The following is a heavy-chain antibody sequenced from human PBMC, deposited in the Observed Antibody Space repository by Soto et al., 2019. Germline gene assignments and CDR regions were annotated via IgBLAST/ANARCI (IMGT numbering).Heavy chain of an antibody. V-gene: IGHV3-48*02. D-gene: IGHD2-15*01. J-gene: IGHJ4*02. Sequence: GGSLRLSCAASGFTFSGYSMNWVRQAPGQGLEWVSYISSVSSSIYVDSVKGRFTISRDNAKNSLFLQMNSLRDEDTAVYYCARGIGYCSGGTCYFDHWGQGTLVTVSS. CDR3: ARGIGYCSGGTCYFDH. CDR1: GFTFSGYS. CDR2: ISSVSSSI.